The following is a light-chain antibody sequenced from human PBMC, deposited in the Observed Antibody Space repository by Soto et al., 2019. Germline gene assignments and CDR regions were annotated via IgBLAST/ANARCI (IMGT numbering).Light chain of an antibody. V-gene: IGLV1-40*01. CDR2: ANS. J-gene: IGLJ1*01. CDR1: SSNIGAGYD. Sequence: SALAQPPSVSGAPGQRVTISCTGSSSNIGAGYDVHWYQQLPGTAPKPLIYANSNRPSGVPGRFSGSKSGTSASLAITGLHAEDEADYYCQSYDSSLSGYVFGTGTKVTVL. CDR3: QSYDSSLSGYV.